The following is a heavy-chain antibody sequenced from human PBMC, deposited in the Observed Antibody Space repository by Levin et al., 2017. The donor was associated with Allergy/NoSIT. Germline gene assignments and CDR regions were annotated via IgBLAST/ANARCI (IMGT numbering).Heavy chain of an antibody. Sequence: GGSLRLSCAASGFTFSSYGMHWVRQAPGKGLEWVAVISYDGSNKYYADSVKGRFTISRDNSKNTLYLQMNSLRAEDTAVYYCAKGGEWMDTAMVPIDYWGQGTLVTVSS. CDR3: AKGGEWMDTAMVPIDY. CDR1: GFTFSSYG. V-gene: IGHV3-30*18. CDR2: ISYDGSNK. J-gene: IGHJ4*02. D-gene: IGHD5-18*01.